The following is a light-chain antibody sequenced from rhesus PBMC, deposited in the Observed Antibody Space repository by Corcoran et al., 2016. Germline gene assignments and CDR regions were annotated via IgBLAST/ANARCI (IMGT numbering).Light chain of an antibody. CDR2: KAS. V-gene: IGKV1-22*01. CDR1: QRISSW. Sequence: DIQMTQSPSSLSASVGETVTITCRASQRISSWLAWFQQKPGKAPNLLLNKASSLQSGVPSRFSGSGSGTDFTITISSLQSEDLATYYCQQYSSSPRTFGQGTKVEIK. J-gene: IGKJ1*01. CDR3: QQYSSSPRT.